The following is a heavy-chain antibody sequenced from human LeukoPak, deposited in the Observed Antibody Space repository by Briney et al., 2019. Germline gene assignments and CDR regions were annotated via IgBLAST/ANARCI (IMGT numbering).Heavy chain of an antibody. Sequence: GSSVKVSCKASGGTFSFYAINWVRQAPGQGLEWMGRIIPIPGMANYAQKFQGRVTITADSSTSTAYMELRSLRSDDTAVYYCARDHRPSYDFWSGYYDAFDIWGQGTMVTVSS. CDR3: ARDHRPSYDFWSGYYDAFDI. D-gene: IGHD3-3*01. CDR2: IIPIPGMA. J-gene: IGHJ3*02. V-gene: IGHV1-69*04. CDR1: GGTFSFYA.